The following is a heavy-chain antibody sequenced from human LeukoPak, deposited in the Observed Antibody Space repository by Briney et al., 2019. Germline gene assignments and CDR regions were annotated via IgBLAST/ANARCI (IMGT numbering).Heavy chain of an antibody. Sequence: SETLSLTCTVSGGSISSSSYYWGWIRQPPGKGLEWLGSIYYSGSTNYNPSLKSRVTISVDTSKNQFSLKLSSVTAADTAVYYCARGKAIRTHPLYCSSTSCSYYFDYWGQGTLVTVSS. CDR1: GGSISSSSYY. CDR3: ARGKAIRTHPLYCSSTSCSYYFDY. CDR2: IYYSGST. V-gene: IGHV4-39*07. J-gene: IGHJ4*02. D-gene: IGHD2-2*01.